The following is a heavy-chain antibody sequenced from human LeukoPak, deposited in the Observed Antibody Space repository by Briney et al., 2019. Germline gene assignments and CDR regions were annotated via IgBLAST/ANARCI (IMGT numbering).Heavy chain of an antibody. CDR3: ARDSEYYDILTGYYKSCLFDY. J-gene: IGHJ4*02. CDR2: ISAYNGNT. V-gene: IGHV1-18*01. Sequence: ASVKVSCKASGYTFSNYGISWIRQAPGQGLEWMGWISAYNGNTNYAQKLQGRVTMTTDTSTSTAYMELRSLRSDDTAVYYCARDSEYYDILTGYYKSCLFDYWGQGTLVTVSS. D-gene: IGHD3-9*01. CDR1: GYTFSNYG.